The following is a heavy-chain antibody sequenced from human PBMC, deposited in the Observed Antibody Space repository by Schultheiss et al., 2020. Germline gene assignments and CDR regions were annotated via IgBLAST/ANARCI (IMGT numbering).Heavy chain of an antibody. CDR2: IYPADSET. CDR1: EYSFPNYW. CDR3: ARHFPIGTYYGVDV. V-gene: IGHV5-51*01. Sequence: GESLKISCQGSEYSFPNYWIGWVRQMPGKGLEWMGIIYPADSETRYGPSFQGQVTISADKSISTAYLQWSSLKASDTAIYYCARHFPIGTYYGVDVWGQGTTVTVSS. J-gene: IGHJ6*02. D-gene: IGHD1-26*01.